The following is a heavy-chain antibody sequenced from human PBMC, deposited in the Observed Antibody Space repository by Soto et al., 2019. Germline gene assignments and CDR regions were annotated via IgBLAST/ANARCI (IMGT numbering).Heavy chain of an antibody. Sequence: ASVKVSCKASGYAFTGYYMHWVRQAPGQGLEWMGWINPNSGGTNYAQKFQGKVTMTRDTSISTAYMELSRLRSDDTAVYYCARDRLGMGATPLYYYYGMAVRGKGTTVTVSS. D-gene: IGHD1-26*01. J-gene: IGHJ6*04. CDR3: ARDRLGMGATPLYYYYGMAV. CDR2: INPNSGGT. V-gene: IGHV1-2*02. CDR1: GYAFTGYY.